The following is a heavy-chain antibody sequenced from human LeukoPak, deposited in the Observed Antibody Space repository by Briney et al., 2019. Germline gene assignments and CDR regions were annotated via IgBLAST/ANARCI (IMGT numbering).Heavy chain of an antibody. CDR3: ARVYYDSSGSPLCDY. V-gene: IGHV4-30-4*08. CDR1: GGSISNNGDY. D-gene: IGHD3-22*01. J-gene: IGHJ4*02. CDR2: IFYSGST. Sequence: SETLSLTCTVSGGSISNNGDYWGWLRQPPGKGLEWIGYIFYSGSTYYNPSLQSRVSISVDTSKNQFSLKLSSVTAADTAVYYCARVYYDSSGSPLCDYWGQGTLVTVSS.